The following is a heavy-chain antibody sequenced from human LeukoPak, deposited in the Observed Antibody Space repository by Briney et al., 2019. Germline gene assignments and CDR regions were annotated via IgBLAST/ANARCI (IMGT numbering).Heavy chain of an antibody. Sequence: SQTLSLTCTVSGGSISSGGYYWSCIRQHPGKGLEWIGSINYSGSTSYNPSLKSRVTISVDTSKNQFSLKVTSVTAADTAVHYCARHVAAGRCFVYWGQRGLVTVSS. CDR3: ARHVAAGRCFVY. J-gene: IGHJ4*02. CDR1: GGSISSGGYY. D-gene: IGHD1-26*01. V-gene: IGHV4-30-2*03. CDR2: INYSGST.